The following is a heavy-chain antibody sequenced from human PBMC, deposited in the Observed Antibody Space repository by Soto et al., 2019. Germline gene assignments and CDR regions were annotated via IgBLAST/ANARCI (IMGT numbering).Heavy chain of an antibody. CDR1: GFSLTTSAVA. CDR3: ARLYDPYYFDS. V-gene: IGHV2-5*01. CDR2: IYGSDDK. Sequence: QITLKESGPTLVKPTQTLTLTCTFSGFSLTTSAVAVGWIRKPPGKALEWLAIIYGSDDKFYSPSLKTRLTITKDTSTNQVVLTMTNMVPVDTATYYCARLYDPYYFDSWGQGTLVTVSS. D-gene: IGHD1-1*01. J-gene: IGHJ4*02.